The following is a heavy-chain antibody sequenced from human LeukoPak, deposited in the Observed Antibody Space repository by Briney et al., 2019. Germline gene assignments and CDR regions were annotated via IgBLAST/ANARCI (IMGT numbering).Heavy chain of an antibody. J-gene: IGHJ4*02. V-gene: IGHV3-74*01. Sequence: GGSLRLSCAVSGLTFSNYWMHWVRQAPGKGLVWVSRISNDGTSTSYADSVKGRFTISRDNAKNTLYLQMNSLRGEDTAVYYCAKDSALAVAGTWDSWGQGTLVTVSS. CDR1: GLTFSNYW. D-gene: IGHD6-19*01. CDR3: AKDSALAVAGTWDS. CDR2: ISNDGTST.